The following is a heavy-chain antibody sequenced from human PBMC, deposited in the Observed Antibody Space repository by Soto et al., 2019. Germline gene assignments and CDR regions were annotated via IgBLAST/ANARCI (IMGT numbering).Heavy chain of an antibody. CDR2: IIPILGIA. CDR3: ARGGGLAVAGTPLDY. Sequence: QVQLVQSGAEVKKPGSSVKVSCKASGGTFSSYTISWVRQAPGQGLEWMGRIIPILGIANYAQKFQGRVTIDADESTSQAYMELSSLRSEGTAVYYCARGGGLAVAGTPLDYWGQGTLVTVSS. J-gene: IGHJ4*02. V-gene: IGHV1-69*02. D-gene: IGHD6-19*01. CDR1: GGTFSSYT.